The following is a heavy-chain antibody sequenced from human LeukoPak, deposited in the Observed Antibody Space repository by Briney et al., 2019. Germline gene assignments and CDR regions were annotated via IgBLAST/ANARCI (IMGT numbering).Heavy chain of an antibody. D-gene: IGHD5-12*01. Sequence: QSGGSLRLSCAASGFTFSTYGMYWVRQAPGKGLEWVATIWDDGSNKNYADSVKGRFTISRDNSKNTLYLQMNSLRAEDTAVYYCARDLSGYSGDYWGQGTLVTVSS. CDR1: GFTFSTYG. J-gene: IGHJ4*02. CDR2: IWDDGSNK. CDR3: ARDLSGYSGDY. V-gene: IGHV3-33*07.